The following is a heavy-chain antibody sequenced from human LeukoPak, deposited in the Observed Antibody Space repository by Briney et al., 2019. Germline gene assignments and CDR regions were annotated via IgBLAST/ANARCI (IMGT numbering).Heavy chain of an antibody. J-gene: IGHJ3*01. CDR1: GFSFRRYA. D-gene: IGHD5-24*01. CDR3: AKEEMPHAFDL. V-gene: IGHV3-23*01. CDR2: ISGPGPST. Sequence: GGSLRLSCAASGFSFRRYAMNWVRQAPGRGLEWVAVISGPGPSTVYADSVKGRFTISRDNSKNTLFLQLDSLRVEDTAIYYCAKEEMPHAFDLWGQGTKVTVSS.